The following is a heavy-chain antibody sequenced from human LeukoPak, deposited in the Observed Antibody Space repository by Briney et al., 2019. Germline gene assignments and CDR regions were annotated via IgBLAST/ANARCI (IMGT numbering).Heavy chain of an antibody. CDR1: GGTFSSYT. D-gene: IGHD5-18*01. V-gene: IGHV1-69*04. Sequence: VASVKVSCKASGGTFSSYTISWVRQAPGQGLEWMGRIIPILGIANYAQKFQGRVTITADKSTSTAYMGLSSLRSEDTAVYYCARDREELWSXGTFXXWGQGTLVTVX. J-gene: IGHJ4*02. CDR3: ARDREELWSXGTFXX. CDR2: IIPILGIA.